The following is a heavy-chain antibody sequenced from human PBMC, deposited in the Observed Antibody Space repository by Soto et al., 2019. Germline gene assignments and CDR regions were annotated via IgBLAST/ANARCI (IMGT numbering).Heavy chain of an antibody. CDR3: AKASCGGVMCYSGTYYFDY. Sequence: PGGSLRLSCAASGFTFNSYTMNWVRQAPGKGLEWVSGISGSGTYTYYADTVKGRFTISRDNSKNTLYLQMNSLRAEDTAVYYCAKASCGGVMCYSGTYYFDYWGQGTLVTVSS. CDR2: ISGSGTYT. V-gene: IGHV3-23*01. J-gene: IGHJ4*02. D-gene: IGHD2-15*01. CDR1: GFTFNSYT.